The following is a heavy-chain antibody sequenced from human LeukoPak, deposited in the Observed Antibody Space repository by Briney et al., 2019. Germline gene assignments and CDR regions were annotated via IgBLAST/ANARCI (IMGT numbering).Heavy chain of an antibody. D-gene: IGHD4-17*01. V-gene: IGHV3-7*01. CDR2: IKQDGSEK. Sequence: GGSLRLSCAASGFTFSSYWMSWVRQAPGKGLEWVANIKQDGSEKYYVDSVKGRFTISRDNAKNSLYLQMNSLRAEDTAVYYCARALGATVASFDYWGQGTLVTVSS. CDR3: ARALGATVASFDY. J-gene: IGHJ4*02. CDR1: GFTFSSYW.